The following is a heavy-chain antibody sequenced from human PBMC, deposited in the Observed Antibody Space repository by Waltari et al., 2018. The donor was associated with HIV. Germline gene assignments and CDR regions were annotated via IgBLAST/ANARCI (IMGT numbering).Heavy chain of an antibody. V-gene: IGHV1-8*01. Sequence: QVQLVQSGAEVKKPGASVKVSCKASGYTFTSYDINWVRQATGQGPWGMGWMNPNSVNTGYAQRFQGRVTMTRNTSISTAYMELSSLRSEDTAVYYCARGPLTTPRGYFDSWGQGTLVTVSS. J-gene: IGHJ4*02. CDR1: GYTFTSYD. D-gene: IGHD4-17*01. CDR2: MNPNSVNT. CDR3: ARGPLTTPRGYFDS.